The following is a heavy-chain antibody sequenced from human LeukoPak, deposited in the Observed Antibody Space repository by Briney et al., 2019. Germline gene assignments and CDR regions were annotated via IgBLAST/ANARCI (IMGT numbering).Heavy chain of an antibody. CDR2: IYYSGST. CDR1: GGSISSYY. CDR3: ARAMNY. Sequence: SETLSLTCTVSGGSISSYYWSWIRQPPGKGLEWIGYIYYSGSTNYNPSLKSRVTISVDTSKNQFSLKLSSVTAADTAVYYCARAMNYWGQGTLVTVSS. V-gene: IGHV4-59*08. J-gene: IGHJ4*02.